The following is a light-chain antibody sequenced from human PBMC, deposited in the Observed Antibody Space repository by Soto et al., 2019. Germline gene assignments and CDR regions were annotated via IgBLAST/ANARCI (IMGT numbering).Light chain of an antibody. V-gene: IGLV2-14*03. CDR3: SSYTTSRTYV. Sequence: QSVLTQPASVYGSPGQSITISCTGTNSDVGAYNYVSWFQQHPGKAPKLMVYDVSNRPSGVSNRFSGSKSGNTASLTFSGLQADDEADYYCSSYTTSRTYVFGDGTKVTVL. CDR2: DVS. J-gene: IGLJ1*01. CDR1: NSDVGAYNY.